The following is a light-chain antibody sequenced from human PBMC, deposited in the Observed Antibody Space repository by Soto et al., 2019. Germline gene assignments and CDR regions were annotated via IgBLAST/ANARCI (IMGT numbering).Light chain of an antibody. V-gene: IGKV3-20*01. CDR1: ERITTSY. Sequence: EIVLTQSPDTLSLSPGERATLSCRASERITTSYLAWYQQKPGQAPRLLTYGASSRATGIPDRFSGSGSGTEFTLTISRLEPEDFAVYFCQQYGGSPLLTFGPGTKVDFK. J-gene: IGKJ3*01. CDR3: QQYGGSPLLT. CDR2: GAS.